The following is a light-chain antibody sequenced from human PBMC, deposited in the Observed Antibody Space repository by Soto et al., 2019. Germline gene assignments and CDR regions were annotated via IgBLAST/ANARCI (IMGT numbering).Light chain of an antibody. CDR2: GAS. V-gene: IGKV1-5*03. CDR1: QSINSR. J-gene: IGKJ2*02. Sequence: DIQMTQSPSTLSASVGDRVTITCRASQSINSRLSWYQQKTGEAPKLLIYGASTIESGVTSRIGGSGSGTDFTLTISILQADDFASYFCQEYDCHCTFGQGTKLEIK. CDR3: QEYDCHCT.